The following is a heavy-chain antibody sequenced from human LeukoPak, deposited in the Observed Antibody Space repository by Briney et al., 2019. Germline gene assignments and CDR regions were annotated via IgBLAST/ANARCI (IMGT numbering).Heavy chain of an antibody. J-gene: IGHJ4*02. CDR3: AREYVFIRSFDY. CDR2: IYSSGST. CDR1: GVSISSSSYS. D-gene: IGHD2-21*01. V-gene: IGHV4-39*07. Sequence: SETLSLTCTVSGVSISSSSYSWGWIRQPPGKGLEWIGSIYSSGSTYSNPSLKSRVTISVDTSKNQFSLKLSSVTAADTAVYYCAREYVFIRSFDYWGQGTLVTVSS.